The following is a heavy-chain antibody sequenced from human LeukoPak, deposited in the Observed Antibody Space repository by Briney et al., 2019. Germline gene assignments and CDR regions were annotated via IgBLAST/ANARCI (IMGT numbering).Heavy chain of an antibody. Sequence: SETLSLTCAVSGGSISSSNWWSWVRQPPGKGLEWIGEIYHSGSTNYNPSLKGRVTISVDTSKNQFSLKLSSVTAADTAVYYCAREPYYYGSGSRDAFDIWGQGTMVTVSS. J-gene: IGHJ3*02. V-gene: IGHV4-4*02. CDR2: IYHSGST. CDR3: AREPYYYGSGSRDAFDI. D-gene: IGHD3-10*01. CDR1: GGSISSSNW.